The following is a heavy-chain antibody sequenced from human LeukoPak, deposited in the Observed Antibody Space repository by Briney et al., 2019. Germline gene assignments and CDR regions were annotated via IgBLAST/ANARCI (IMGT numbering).Heavy chain of an antibody. CDR2: INPNSGGT. J-gene: IGHJ4*02. V-gene: IGHV1-2*02. Sequence: ASVKVSCKASGYTFTSYYMHWLRQAPGQGLEWMGWINPNSGGTNYAQKFQGRVTMTRDTSISTAYMELSWLTSDDTAVYYCARGRGEVYISSWYELDYWGQGTLVTVSS. D-gene: IGHD6-13*01. CDR1: GYTFTSYY. CDR3: ARGRGEVYISSWYELDY.